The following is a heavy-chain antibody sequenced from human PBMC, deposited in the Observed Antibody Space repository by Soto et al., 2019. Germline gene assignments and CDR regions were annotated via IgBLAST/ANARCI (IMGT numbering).Heavy chain of an antibody. Sequence: QVQLQQWGAGLLKPSETLSLTCAVYCGSFSSYYWSWIRQPPGKGLEWIGEINHSGSTNYNPSLKCRVTMSVDTSKNQFSLKLSSVTAADTAVYYCARTSRFDCWGQGTLVTVSS. CDR1: CGSFSSYY. D-gene: IGHD6-6*01. J-gene: IGHJ4*02. CDR3: ARTSRFDC. V-gene: IGHV4-34*01. CDR2: INHSGST.